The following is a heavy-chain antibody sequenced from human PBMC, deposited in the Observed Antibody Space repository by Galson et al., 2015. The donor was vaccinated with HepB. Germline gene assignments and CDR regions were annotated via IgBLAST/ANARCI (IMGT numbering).Heavy chain of an antibody. CDR1: GFTFSSYG. CDR2: IWYDGSNK. J-gene: IGHJ3*02. D-gene: IGHD3-22*01. Sequence: SLRLSCAASGFTFSSYGMHWVRQAPGKGLEWVAVIWYDGSNKYYADSVKGRFTISRDNSKNTLYLQMNSLRAEDTAVYYCARGRYESYYNDSAYEHDAFDIWGQGTMVTVSS. CDR3: ARGRYESYYNDSAYEHDAFDI. V-gene: IGHV3-33*01.